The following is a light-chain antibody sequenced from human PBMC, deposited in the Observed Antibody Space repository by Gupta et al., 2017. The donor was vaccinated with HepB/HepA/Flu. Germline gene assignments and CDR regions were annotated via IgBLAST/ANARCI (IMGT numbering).Light chain of an antibody. CDR1: QSVSSY. V-gene: IGKV3-11*01. CDR2: DAS. Sequence: EIVLTQSPATLSLSPGERATLSCRASQSVSSYLAWYQQKPGQAPRLLIYDASNRTRGIRARCSDSGAGTDFHLTVTIRDPEDFAVHYCQPQKNGPAMGTFGQGTKVEIK. J-gene: IGKJ2*02. CDR3: QPQKNGPAMGT.